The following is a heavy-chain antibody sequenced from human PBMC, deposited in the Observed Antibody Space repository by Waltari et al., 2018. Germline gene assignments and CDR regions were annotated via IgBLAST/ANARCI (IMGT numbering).Heavy chain of an antibody. CDR3: ARGQWLGPFDP. Sequence: QVQLQESGPGLVQPSETLSLTCTVSGGSISSYYWSWIRQPPGKGLEWIGYIYYSGSTNYNPSLKSRVTISVDTSKNQFSLKLSSVTAADTAVYYCARGQWLGPFDPWGQGTLVTVSS. D-gene: IGHD6-19*01. J-gene: IGHJ5*02. V-gene: IGHV4-59*01. CDR1: GGSISSYY. CDR2: IYYSGST.